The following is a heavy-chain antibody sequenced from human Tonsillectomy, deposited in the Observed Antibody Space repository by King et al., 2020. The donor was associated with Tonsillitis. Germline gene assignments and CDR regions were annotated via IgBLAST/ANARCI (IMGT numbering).Heavy chain of an antibody. CDR1: GFTFGDYV. CDR2: NRSNAYGGTT. Sequence: VQLVESGGGLVQPGRSLRLSCTASGFTFGDYVMSWVRQAPGKGLEWVGFNRSNAYGGTTEYAASVKGRFTISRDDSKNIAYLQMNSLKTEDTAVYYCTRDMGRGGGYFDYWGQGTLVTVSS. V-gene: IGHV3-49*04. D-gene: IGHD3-10*01. J-gene: IGHJ4*02. CDR3: TRDMGRGGGYFDY.